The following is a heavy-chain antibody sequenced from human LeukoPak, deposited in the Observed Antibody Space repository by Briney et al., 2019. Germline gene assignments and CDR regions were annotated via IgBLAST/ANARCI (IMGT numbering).Heavy chain of an antibody. CDR1: GFTVSSNY. D-gene: IGHD4-11*01. CDR3: ARDKPYSKGAFDY. V-gene: IGHV3-66*02. J-gene: IGHJ4*02. Sequence: GGSLRLSCAASGFTVSSNYMSWVRQAPGKGLEWVSVIYSGGSTYYADSVKGRFTISRDNSKNTLCLQMNSLRAEDTAVYYCARDKPYSKGAFDYWGQGTLVTVSS. CDR2: IYSGGST.